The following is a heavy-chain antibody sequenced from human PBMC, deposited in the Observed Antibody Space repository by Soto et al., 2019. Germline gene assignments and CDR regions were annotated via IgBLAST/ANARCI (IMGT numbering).Heavy chain of an antibody. V-gene: IGHV1-2*04. Sequence: ASVKVSCKASGYTFTGYYMHWVRQAPGQGLEWMGWINPNSGGTNYAQKFQGWVTMTRDTSISTAYMELSRLRSDDTAVYYCARDAGITIFGVVISGSYGMDVWGQGTTVTVS. CDR1: GYTFTGYY. CDR2: INPNSGGT. CDR3: ARDAGITIFGVVISGSYGMDV. D-gene: IGHD3-3*01. J-gene: IGHJ6*02.